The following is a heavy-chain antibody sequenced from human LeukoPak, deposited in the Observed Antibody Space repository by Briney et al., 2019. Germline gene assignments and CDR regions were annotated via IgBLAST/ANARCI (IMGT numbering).Heavy chain of an antibody. D-gene: IGHD1-26*01. V-gene: IGHV3-66*01. J-gene: IGHJ4*02. CDR2: IYSGGST. Sequence: GGSLRLSCAASGFTVSSNYMTWVRQAPGKGPEWVSVIYSGGSTYYADSVKGRFTISRDKSKNTPYLQMNSLRAEDTAVYYCARGAYSGNYYPNYFDYWGQGTLVTVSS. CDR3: ARGAYSGNYYPNYFDY. CDR1: GFTVSSNY.